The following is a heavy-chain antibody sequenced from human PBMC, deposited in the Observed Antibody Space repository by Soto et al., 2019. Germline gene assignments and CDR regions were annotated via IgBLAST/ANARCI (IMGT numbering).Heavy chain of an antibody. CDR1: GDSVSSGGYY. J-gene: IGHJ6*02. V-gene: IGHV4-61*08. Sequence: SETLSLACTVSGDSVSSGGYYWSWIRQPPGKGLEWIGYIYSSGSANYNPSLKSRVTISRDTSKNQISLKVASVTAADTAGYYCARGFSSVSMDAWGQGTTVTVSS. CDR3: ARGFSSVSMDA. D-gene: IGHD6-19*01. CDR2: IYSSGSA.